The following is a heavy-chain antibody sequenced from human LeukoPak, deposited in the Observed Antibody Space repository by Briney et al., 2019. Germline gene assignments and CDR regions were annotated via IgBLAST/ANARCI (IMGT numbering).Heavy chain of an antibody. D-gene: IGHD6-19*01. J-gene: IGHJ4*02. CDR3: ARGGQWLVLSSFDY. Sequence: SQTLSLTCAISGDSVSSNSAAWNWIRQSPSRGLEWLGRTYYTSKWYSDYAVSVRSRITINPDTSKNQISLQLNSVTPEDTAVYYCARGGQWLVLSSFDYWGQGTLVTVSS. V-gene: IGHV6-1*01. CDR1: GDSVSSNSAA. CDR2: TYYTSKWYS.